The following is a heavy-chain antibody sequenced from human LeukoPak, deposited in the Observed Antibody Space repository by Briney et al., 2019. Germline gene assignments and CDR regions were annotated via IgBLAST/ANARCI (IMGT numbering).Heavy chain of an antibody. CDR2: INPNSGGT. Sequence: GASVKVSCKASGYTFTGYYMHWVRQAPGQGLEWMGWINPNSGGTNYAQKFQGRVTMTRDTSISTAYMELSRLRSDDTAVYYCARDRVGYYDSSGYLGNWGQGTLVTVSS. J-gene: IGHJ4*02. CDR3: ARDRVGYYDSSGYLGN. CDR1: GYTFTGYY. V-gene: IGHV1-2*02. D-gene: IGHD3-22*01.